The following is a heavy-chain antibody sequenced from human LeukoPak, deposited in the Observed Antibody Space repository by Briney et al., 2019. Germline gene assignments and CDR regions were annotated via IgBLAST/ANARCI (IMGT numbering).Heavy chain of an antibody. V-gene: IGHV4-38-2*02. CDR2: IYHSGST. CDR3: ARVETAMIVVVITSYAFDI. Sequence: PSETLSLTCTVSGYSISSGYYWGWIRQPPGKGLEWIGSIYHSGSTYYNPSLKSRVTISVDTSKNQFSLKLSSVTAADTAVYYCARVETAMIVVVITSYAFDIWGQGTMVTVSS. D-gene: IGHD3-22*01. CDR1: GYSISSGYY. J-gene: IGHJ3*02.